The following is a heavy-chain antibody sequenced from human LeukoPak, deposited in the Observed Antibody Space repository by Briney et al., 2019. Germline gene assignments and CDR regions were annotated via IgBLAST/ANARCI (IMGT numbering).Heavy chain of an antibody. CDR2: IYHSGTT. J-gene: IGHJ4*02. V-gene: IGHV4-38-2*02. CDR1: GYSISSGYY. CDR3: ARARWYYDSSGAFDY. D-gene: IGHD3-22*01. Sequence: PSETLSLTCTVSGYSISSGYYWGWIRQPPGKGLEWIGSIYHSGTTYYNPSLKSRVTISVDTSKNQFSLKLSSVTAADTAVYYCARARWYYDSSGAFDYWGQGTLVTVSS.